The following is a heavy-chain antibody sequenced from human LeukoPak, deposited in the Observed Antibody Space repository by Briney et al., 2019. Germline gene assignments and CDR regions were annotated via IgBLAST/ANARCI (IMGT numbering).Heavy chain of an antibody. Sequence: PGGSLRLSCAASGFTFSSYEMNWVRQAPGKGLEWVSYISSSGSTIYYADSVKGRFTISRDNAKNSLYLQMNSLRAEDTAVYYCARVSGGYDSWFDCWGQGTLVTVSS. D-gene: IGHD5-12*01. CDR3: ARVSGGYDSWFDC. CDR1: GFTFSSYE. J-gene: IGHJ4*02. V-gene: IGHV3-48*03. CDR2: ISSSGSTI.